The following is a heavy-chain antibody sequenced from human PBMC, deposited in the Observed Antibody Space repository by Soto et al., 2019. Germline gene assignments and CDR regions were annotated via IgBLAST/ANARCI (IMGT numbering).Heavy chain of an antibody. J-gene: IGHJ6*02. Sequence: QVQLVQSGAEVKKPGSSVKVSCKASGGTFSSCTISWVRQAPGQGLEWMGRIIPILGIANYAQKFQGRVTTTADKSTSTAYMELSSLRSEDTAVYYCAREGDGMDVWGQGTTVTVSS. CDR3: AREGDGMDV. CDR2: IIPILGIA. V-gene: IGHV1-69*08. CDR1: GGTFSSCT.